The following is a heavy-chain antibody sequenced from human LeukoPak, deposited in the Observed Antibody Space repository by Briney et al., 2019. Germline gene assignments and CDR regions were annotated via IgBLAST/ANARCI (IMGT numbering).Heavy chain of an antibody. J-gene: IGHJ1*01. Sequence: ASVKVSCKASGYTFTGYYMHWVRQAPGQGLGWMGWINPNSGGTNYAQKFQGRVTMTRDTSISTAYMELSRLRSDDTAVYYCARGPQPYYYDSSGHPEYFQHWGQGTLVTVSS. CDR2: INPNSGGT. V-gene: IGHV1-2*02. D-gene: IGHD3-22*01. CDR3: ARGPQPYYYDSSGHPEYFQH. CDR1: GYTFTGYY.